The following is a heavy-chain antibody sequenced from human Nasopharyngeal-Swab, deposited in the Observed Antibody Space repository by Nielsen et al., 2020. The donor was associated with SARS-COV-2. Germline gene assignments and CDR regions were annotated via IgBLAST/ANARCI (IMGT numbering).Heavy chain of an antibody. V-gene: IGHV4-34*01. CDR3: ARGEDSSSSTHSIRYYYYVMDV. D-gene: IGHD6-6*01. Sequence: SETLSLTCAVYGGSFSGYYWSWIRQPPGKGLEWIGEINHSGSTNYNPSLKSRVTISVDTSKNQFSLKLSSVTAADTAVYYCARGEDSSSSTHSIRYYYYVMDVWGQGTTVTVSS. CDR2: INHSGST. CDR1: GGSFSGYY. J-gene: IGHJ6*02.